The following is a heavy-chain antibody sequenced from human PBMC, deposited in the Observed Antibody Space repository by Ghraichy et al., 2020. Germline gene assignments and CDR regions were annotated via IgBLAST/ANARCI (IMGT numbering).Heavy chain of an antibody. CDR3: SVDREYRTSSGDFGKYFDL. D-gene: IGHD6-6*01. J-gene: IGHJ2*01. CDR2: ITSKTYGGTT. Sequence: GGSLRLSCTTSGFNFADCAMSWVRKAPGKGLEWVGFITSKTYGGTTAYASSVKGRFTISRDDSQSIAYLQMKSMKSGDTAIYYCSVDREYRTSSGDFGKYFDLWGRGTKVSVSS. V-gene: IGHV3-49*04. CDR1: GFNFADCA.